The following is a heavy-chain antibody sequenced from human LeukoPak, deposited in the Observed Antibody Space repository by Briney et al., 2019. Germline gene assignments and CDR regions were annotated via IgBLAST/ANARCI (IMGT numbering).Heavy chain of an antibody. CDR3: ARSVKKYGLRNWFDP. Sequence: SETLSLTCTVSGDSIYITNHYWDWIRQPPGKGLEWIGNIFYSGDTKYNPSLKNRVTISMEPSKNQFSLRLSSVTAADTAVYYCARSVKKYGLRNWFDPWGQGSLVIVSS. V-gene: IGHV4-39*01. CDR2: IFYSGDT. D-gene: IGHD3-10*01. J-gene: IGHJ5*02. CDR1: GDSIYITNHY.